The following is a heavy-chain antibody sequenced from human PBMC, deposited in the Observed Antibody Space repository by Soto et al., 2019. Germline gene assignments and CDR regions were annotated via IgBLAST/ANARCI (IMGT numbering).Heavy chain of an antibody. CDR1: GGTFSNHA. Sequence: QVHLVQSGAEAKKPGSSVKVSCKASGGTFSNHAINWVRQAPGQGLEWMGRIIPIFSTTNYAQKFQGRVTFTADESTITAYMELSSLKHDDTAVYYCAREVAADGTFREDVFDIWGQGTLVTVSS. V-gene: IGHV1-69*12. CDR3: AREVAADGTFREDVFDI. D-gene: IGHD6-13*01. J-gene: IGHJ3*02. CDR2: IIPIFSTT.